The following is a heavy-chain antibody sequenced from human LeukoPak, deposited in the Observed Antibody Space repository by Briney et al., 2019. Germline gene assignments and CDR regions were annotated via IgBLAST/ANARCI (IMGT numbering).Heavy chain of an antibody. CDR1: GGSISSYY. J-gene: IGHJ4*02. D-gene: IGHD6-13*01. Sequence: SETLSLTCTVSGGSISSYYWSWIRQPPGKGLEWIGYIYYSGSTNYNPSLKSRVTISVDTSKNQFSLKLSSVTAADTAVYYCATYIAAADGYFDYWGQGTLVTVSS. CDR3: ATYIAAADGYFDY. V-gene: IGHV4-59*08. CDR2: IYYSGST.